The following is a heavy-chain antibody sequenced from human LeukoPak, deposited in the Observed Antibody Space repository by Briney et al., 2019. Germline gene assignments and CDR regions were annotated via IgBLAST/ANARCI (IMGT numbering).Heavy chain of an antibody. V-gene: IGHV4-59*08. J-gene: IGHJ4*02. Sequence: PSETLSLTCSVSGGSTGSDYWSWIRQPPGKGLEWIAYVYYSGVTSYNPSLKSRVAISIDTSKNQFSLNLTSVTAADTAVYYCARLSLHCSGGSCYRGAFDSWGQGTLVTVSS. CDR2: VYYSGVT. CDR1: GGSTGSDY. D-gene: IGHD2-15*01. CDR3: ARLSLHCSGGSCYRGAFDS.